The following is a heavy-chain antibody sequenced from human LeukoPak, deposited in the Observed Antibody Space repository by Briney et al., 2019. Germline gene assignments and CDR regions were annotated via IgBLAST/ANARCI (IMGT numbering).Heavy chain of an antibody. V-gene: IGHV3-74*01. CDR3: ANPGRDGYKFEY. D-gene: IGHD5-24*01. Sequence: PGGSLRLSCAASGFTFSSYWMHWVRQAPGKGLVWVSRINSDGSSTSYADSVKGRFTISRDNAKNTLYLQMNSLRAEDTAVYYCANPGRDGYKFEYWGQGTLVTVSS. J-gene: IGHJ4*02. CDR1: GFTFSSYW. CDR2: INSDGSST.